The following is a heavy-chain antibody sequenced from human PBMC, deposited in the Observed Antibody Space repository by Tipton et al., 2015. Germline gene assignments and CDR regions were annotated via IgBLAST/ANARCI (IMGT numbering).Heavy chain of an antibody. CDR2: INDSGKS. Sequence: GESFSKYYWSWIRQSPGKGLEWIGEINDSGKSNYNPSLKSRVTISVDTSKSQFFLKLTSVIAADTAVYFCARGRGWRVFDYWGQGTLVTVSS. CDR1: GESFSKYY. J-gene: IGHJ4*02. CDR3: ARGRGWRVFDY. V-gene: IGHV4-34*01. D-gene: IGHD3-10*01.